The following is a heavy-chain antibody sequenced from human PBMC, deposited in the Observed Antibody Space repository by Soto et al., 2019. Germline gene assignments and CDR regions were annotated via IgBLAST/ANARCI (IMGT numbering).Heavy chain of an antibody. V-gene: IGHV3-30*03. Sequence: GGSLRLSCAASGFTFSSYGMHWVRQAPGKGLEWVAVISYDGSNKYYADSVKGRFTISRDNSKNTLYLQMNSLRAEDTAVYYCVDSSGDGGMDVWGQGTTVTVSS. CDR3: VDSSGDGGMDV. J-gene: IGHJ6*02. D-gene: IGHD3-22*01. CDR1: GFTFSSYG. CDR2: ISYDGSNK.